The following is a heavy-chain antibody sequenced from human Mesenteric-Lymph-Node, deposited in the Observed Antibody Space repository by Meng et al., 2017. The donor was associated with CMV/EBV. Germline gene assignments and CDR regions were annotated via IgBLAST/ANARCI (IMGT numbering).Heavy chain of an antibody. D-gene: IGHD2-2*02. CDR1: GFTFTTYT. CDR2: ISGSGGST. Sequence: GESLKISCAASGFTFTTYTMTWVRQAPGKGLEWVAAISGSGGSTYYADSVKGRFTISRDNSKNTLYLQMSSLRAEDTAVYYCADSLCCSSTNCYTVGYLYYGMDVWGQGTTVTVSS. J-gene: IGHJ6*02. V-gene: IGHV3-23*01. CDR3: ADSLCCSSTNCYTVGYLYYGMDV.